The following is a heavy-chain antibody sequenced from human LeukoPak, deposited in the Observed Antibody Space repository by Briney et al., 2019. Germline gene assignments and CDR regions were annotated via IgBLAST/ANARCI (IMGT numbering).Heavy chain of an antibody. D-gene: IGHD3-3*01. Sequence: IYYSGSTYYNPSLKSRVTISVDTSKNQFSLKLSSVTAADTAVYYCARVKYYDFWSGYGMDVWGQGTTVTVSS. CDR2: IYYSGST. J-gene: IGHJ6*02. CDR3: ARVKYYDFWSGYGMDV. V-gene: IGHV4-30-4*01.